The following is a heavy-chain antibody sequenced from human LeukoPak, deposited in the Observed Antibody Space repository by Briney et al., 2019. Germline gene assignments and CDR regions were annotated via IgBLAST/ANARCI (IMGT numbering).Heavy chain of an antibody. CDR2: ITGDGSST. V-gene: IGHV3-74*03. CDR1: GFTFSSYN. Sequence: GGSLRLSCAASGFTFSSYNMHWVRQGPGKGLVWVSRITGDGSSTTYADPVRGRFTISRDNAKNTVYLQMNSLSADDTAVYYCAKYFGPGTYAVDYWGQGTLVTVSS. D-gene: IGHD3-10*01. CDR3: AKYFGPGTYAVDY. J-gene: IGHJ4*02.